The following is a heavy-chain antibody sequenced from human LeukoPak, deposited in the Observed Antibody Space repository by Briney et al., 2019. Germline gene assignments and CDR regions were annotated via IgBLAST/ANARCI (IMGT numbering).Heavy chain of an antibody. V-gene: IGHV4-34*01. CDR3: ARGPSLGAFDI. J-gene: IGHJ3*02. Sequence: SETLSLTCGVYGRSFSGYYWSLIRQPPGEGLEWIGEINHSGFTNYNPSLESRVTISLDTSKNQFSLKLTSVTAADTAVYFCARGPSLGAFDIWGQGTMVTVSS. CDR1: GRSFSGYY. CDR2: INHSGFT.